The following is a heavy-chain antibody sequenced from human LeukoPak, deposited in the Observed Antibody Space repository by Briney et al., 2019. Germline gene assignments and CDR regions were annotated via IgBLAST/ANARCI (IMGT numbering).Heavy chain of an antibody. Sequence: SETLSLTCAVYGGSFSGYYWSWIRQPPGKGLEWIGEINHSGSTNYNPSLKSRVTISVDTSKNQFSLKLSSVTAADTAVYYCARGRYCSGGSCRTYYFDYWGQGTLVTVSS. V-gene: IGHV4-34*01. D-gene: IGHD2-15*01. CDR1: GGSFSGYY. CDR3: ARGRYCSGGSCRTYYFDY. CDR2: INHSGST. J-gene: IGHJ4*02.